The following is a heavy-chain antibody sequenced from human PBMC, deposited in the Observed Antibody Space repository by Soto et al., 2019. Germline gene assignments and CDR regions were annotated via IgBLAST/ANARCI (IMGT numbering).Heavy chain of an antibody. CDR2: ISGSGGST. J-gene: IGHJ5*02. V-gene: IGHV3-23*01. Sequence: GGSLRLSCAASGFTFSSYAMSWVRQAPGKGLEWVSAISGSGGSTYYADSVKGRFTISRDNSKNTLYLQMNSLRAEDTAVYYCAKEPGSSYCTNGVCSPTRFDPWGQGTLVTVSS. D-gene: IGHD2-8*01. CDR1: GFTFSSYA. CDR3: AKEPGSSYCTNGVCSPTRFDP.